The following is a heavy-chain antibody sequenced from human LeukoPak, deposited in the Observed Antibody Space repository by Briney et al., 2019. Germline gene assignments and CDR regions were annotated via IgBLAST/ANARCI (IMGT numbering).Heavy chain of an antibody. D-gene: IGHD6-19*01. CDR3: ARDERIAVAGMALSSPGYFDY. CDR1: GFTFSSYS. J-gene: IGHJ4*02. Sequence: TGGSLRLSCAASGFTFSSYSMNWVRQAPGKGLEWVSSISSSSSYIYYADSVKGRFTISRDNAKNSLYLQMNSLRAEDTAVYYCARDERIAVAGMALSSPGYFDYWGQGTLVTVSS. V-gene: IGHV3-21*01. CDR2: ISSSSSYI.